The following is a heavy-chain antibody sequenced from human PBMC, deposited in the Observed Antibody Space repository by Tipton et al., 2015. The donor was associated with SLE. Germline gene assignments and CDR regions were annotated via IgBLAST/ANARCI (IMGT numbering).Heavy chain of an antibody. CDR2: IYHSGST. D-gene: IGHD6-6*01. J-gene: IGHJ6*03. V-gene: IGHV4-30-2*01. CDR3: ARVLGSSSFYYYMDV. Sequence: TLSLTCAVSGGSISSGGYSWSWIRQPPGKDMEWIGYIYHSGSTNYHPSLKSRVTISVDRSKNQFSLKLSSVTAADTAVYYCARVLGSSSFYYYMDVWGKGTTVTVSS. CDR1: GGSISSGGYS.